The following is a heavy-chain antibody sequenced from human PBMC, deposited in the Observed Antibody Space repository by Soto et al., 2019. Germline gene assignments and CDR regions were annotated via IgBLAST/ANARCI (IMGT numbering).Heavy chain of an antibody. D-gene: IGHD3-10*01. V-gene: IGHV1-18*01. CDR1: GYTFTSYG. CDR3: ARAMVRGVLDY. J-gene: IGHJ4*02. Sequence: QVQLVQSGVEVKEPGASVKVSCKASGYTFTSYGISWVRQAPGQGLGWMGRISTYNGDTNYAQKLQGRVTMTTDTSRSTAYMELRSLRSDDTAVYYCARAMVRGVLDYWGQGSLVTVSS. CDR2: ISTYNGDT.